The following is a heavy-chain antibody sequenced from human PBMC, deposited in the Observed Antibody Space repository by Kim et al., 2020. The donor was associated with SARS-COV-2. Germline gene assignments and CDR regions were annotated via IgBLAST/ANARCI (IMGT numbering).Heavy chain of an antibody. Sequence: GGSLRLSCAASGFTVSNAWMSWVRQAPGKGLEWVGRIKSKTDGGTTDYAAPVKGRFTISRDDSKNTLYLQMNSRKTEDTAVYYCTTRGNYYYYFGMDVWGQGTTVTASS. CDR2: IKSKTDGGTT. V-gene: IGHV3-15*01. CDR3: TTRGNYYYYFGMDV. J-gene: IGHJ6*01. D-gene: IGHD1-26*01. CDR1: GFTVSNAW.